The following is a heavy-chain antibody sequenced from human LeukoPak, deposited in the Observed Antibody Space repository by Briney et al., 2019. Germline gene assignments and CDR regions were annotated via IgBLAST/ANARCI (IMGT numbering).Heavy chain of an antibody. V-gene: IGHV3-48*04. CDR3: ARAPYYYDSSGAPLYYYYYMDV. J-gene: IGHJ6*03. CDR1: GFTFSSYS. D-gene: IGHD3-22*01. Sequence: GGSLRLSCAASGFTFSSYSMNWVRQAPGQGQEWVSYISISSSTIYYSYSVTGRFTISRDNAKNSLYLQMNSLRAEDTAVYYCARAPYYYDSSGAPLYYYYYMDVWGKGTTVTVSS. CDR2: ISISSSTI.